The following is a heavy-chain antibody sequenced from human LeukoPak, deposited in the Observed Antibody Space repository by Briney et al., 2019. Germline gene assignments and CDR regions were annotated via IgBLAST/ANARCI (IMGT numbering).Heavy chain of an antibody. V-gene: IGHV3-21*01. D-gene: IGHD3-3*01. Sequence: GGSLRLSRAASGFTFSTYSMNWVRQAPGKGLEWVSSISSSTRYIYYADSVKGRFTISRDNAKNSLYLQMNSLRAEDTAVYYCARVPYDFWSGYSCYFDYWGQGTLVTVSS. CDR1: GFTFSTYS. CDR3: ARVPYDFWSGYSCYFDY. CDR2: ISSSTRYI. J-gene: IGHJ4*02.